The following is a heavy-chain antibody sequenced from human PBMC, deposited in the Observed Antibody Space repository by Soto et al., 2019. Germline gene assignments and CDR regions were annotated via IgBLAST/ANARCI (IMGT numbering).Heavy chain of an antibody. D-gene: IGHD2-2*01. J-gene: IGHJ4*02. CDR1: GGSVSSGGYY. Sequence: TLSLPCTVSGGSVSSGGYYWSWIRQHPGKGLEWVGYIYYSGSSYYNPSLKSRFTISVDTSKNQFSLKLSSVTAADTAVYYCARGVIGYCSSTSCRTGLDYWGQGTLGTVSS. CDR3: ARGVIGYCSSTSCRTGLDY. CDR2: IYYSGSS. V-gene: IGHV4-31*03.